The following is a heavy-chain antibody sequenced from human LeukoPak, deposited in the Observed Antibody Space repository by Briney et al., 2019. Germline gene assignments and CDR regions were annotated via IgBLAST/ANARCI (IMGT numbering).Heavy chain of an antibody. CDR1: GGSFSGYY. V-gene: IGHV4-34*01. Sequence: SETLSLTCAVYGGSFSGYYWSWIRQPPGKGLEWIGEINHSGSTNYNPSLKSRVTISVDTSKNQISLKLSSVTAADTAVYYCARMQGRQDIVVVPAAIYPFDYWGQGSLVTVSS. D-gene: IGHD2-2*01. CDR2: INHSGST. CDR3: ARMQGRQDIVVVPAAIYPFDY. J-gene: IGHJ4*02.